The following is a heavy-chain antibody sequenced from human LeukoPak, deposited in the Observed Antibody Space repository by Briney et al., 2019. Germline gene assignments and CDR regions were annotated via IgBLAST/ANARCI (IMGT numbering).Heavy chain of an antibody. Sequence: SSETLSLTCTVSGGSISSYYWSWLRQPAGKGLEWIGRIYTSGSTNYNPSLKSRVTMSVDTSKNQFSLKLSSVTAADTAVYYCATQRAFAFDTWGQGTMVTVSS. CDR1: GGSISSYY. CDR2: IYTSGST. D-gene: IGHD3-3*02. J-gene: IGHJ3*02. V-gene: IGHV4-4*07. CDR3: ATQRAFAFDT.